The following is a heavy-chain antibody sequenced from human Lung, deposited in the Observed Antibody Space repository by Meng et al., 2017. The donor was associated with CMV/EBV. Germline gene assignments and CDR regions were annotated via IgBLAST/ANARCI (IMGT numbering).Heavy chain of an antibody. D-gene: IGHD6-13*01. Sequence: SESSVSDSSMSWIRQAPGKGLEWGSYIDGTGNTMYYPDSVKGRVTISRDNAKKSLYLQMNSLTAEDTAVYYCARARRIGAVGTRWFDPWGQGTLVTVSS. CDR2: IDGTGNTM. CDR1: ESSVSDSS. V-gene: IGHV3-11*01. CDR3: ARARRIGAVGTRWFDP. J-gene: IGHJ5*02.